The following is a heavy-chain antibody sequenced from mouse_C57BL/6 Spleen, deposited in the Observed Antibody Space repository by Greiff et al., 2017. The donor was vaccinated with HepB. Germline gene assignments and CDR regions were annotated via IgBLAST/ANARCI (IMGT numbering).Heavy chain of an antibody. CDR1: GYAFTNYL. D-gene: IGHD1-1*01. CDR3: ARGGITTVASPHYYAMDY. Sequence: QVQLQQSGAELVRPGTSVKVSCKASGYAFTNYLIEWVKQRPGQGLEWIGVINPGSGGTNYNEKFKGKATLTADKSSSTAYMQLSSLTSEDSAVYFCARGGITTVASPHYYAMDYWGQGTSVTVSS. V-gene: IGHV1-54*01. CDR2: INPGSGGT. J-gene: IGHJ4*01.